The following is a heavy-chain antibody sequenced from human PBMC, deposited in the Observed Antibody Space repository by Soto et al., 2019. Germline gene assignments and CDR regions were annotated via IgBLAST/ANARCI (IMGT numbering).Heavy chain of an antibody. J-gene: IGHJ6*02. D-gene: IGHD2-8*01. CDR1: GYTFSRYG. V-gene: IGHV1-18*01. Sequence: GASVKVSCKASGYTFSRYGISWVRQAPGQGLEWMGWISGYNGDTKYAQKVQRRVTMTIDTSTYTAYMELRSLTSDDTAIYYCAKNGQPPYYYYGMDVWGQGTTVTVSS. CDR2: ISGYNGDT. CDR3: AKNGQPPYYYYGMDV.